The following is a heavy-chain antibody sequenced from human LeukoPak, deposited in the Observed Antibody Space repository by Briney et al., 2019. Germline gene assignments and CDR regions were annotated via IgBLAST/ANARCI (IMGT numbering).Heavy chain of an antibody. CDR1: GGSISSGSYY. J-gene: IGHJ4*02. CDR2: IYYSGST. V-gene: IGHV4-30-4*08. D-gene: IGHD3-22*01. CDR3: ATTEVRDSSGYYPIY. Sequence: SQTLSLTCTVSGGSISSGSYYWSWLRQPPGKGLEWIGYIYYSGSTYYNPSLKSRVTISVDTSKNQFSLKLSSVTAADTAVYYCATTEVRDSSGYYPIYWGQGTLVTVSS.